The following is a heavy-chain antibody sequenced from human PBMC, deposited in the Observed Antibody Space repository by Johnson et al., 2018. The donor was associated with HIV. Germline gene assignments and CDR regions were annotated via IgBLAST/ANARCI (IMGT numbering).Heavy chain of an antibody. D-gene: IGHD3-16*02. CDR3: ARDLVSLEDAFDI. J-gene: IGHJ3*02. CDR1: GFTFSSYW. CDR2: IKQDGSEN. V-gene: IGHV3-7*01. Sequence: VQLVESGGSLVQPGGSLRLSCAASGFTFSSYWMNWVRQAPGKGLEWVANIKQDGSENYYVDSVQGRFTISRDNAKNSLYLQMNSLRAEDTAVYYCARDLVSLEDAFDIWGQGTMVTVSS.